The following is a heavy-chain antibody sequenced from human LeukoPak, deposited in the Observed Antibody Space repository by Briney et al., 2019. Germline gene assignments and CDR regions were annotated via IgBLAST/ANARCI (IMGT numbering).Heavy chain of an antibody. V-gene: IGHV3-53*01. CDR2: IYSGGST. CDR1: GFTVSSNY. Sequence: GGSLRLSCAASGFTVSSNYMSWVRQAPGKGLEWVSVIYSGGSTYYADPVKGRFTISRDNSKNTLYLQMNSLRAEDTAVYYCARQWAAGTFDYWGQGTLVTVSS. J-gene: IGHJ4*02. CDR3: ARQWAAGTFDY. D-gene: IGHD6-13*01.